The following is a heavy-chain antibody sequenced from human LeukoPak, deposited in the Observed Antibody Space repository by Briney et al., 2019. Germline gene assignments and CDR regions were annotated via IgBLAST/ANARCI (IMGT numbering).Heavy chain of an antibody. CDR3: ATGLTYYYDSSGYRHWYFVL. Sequence: ASVKVSCKVSGYTLTELSMHWVRQAPGKGLEWMGGFDPEDGETIYAQKFQGRVTMTEDTSTDTAYMELSSLRSEDTAVYYCATGLTYYYDSSGYRHWYFVLWGRGTLVTVSS. J-gene: IGHJ2*01. CDR1: GYTLTELS. D-gene: IGHD3-22*01. CDR2: FDPEDGET. V-gene: IGHV1-24*01.